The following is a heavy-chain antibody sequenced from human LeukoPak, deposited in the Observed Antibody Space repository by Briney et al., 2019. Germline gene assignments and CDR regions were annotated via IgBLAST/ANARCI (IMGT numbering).Heavy chain of an antibody. D-gene: IGHD1-26*01. V-gene: IGHV3-74*01. J-gene: IGHJ6*04. Sequence: AGGSLRLSCAGSGFSFSSYSLNWVRQAPGKGLVWVSRINTDGSSTSYADSVKGRFTISRDNVKNTLYLQMNSLRAEDTAVYYCARDEGIVGAQDVWGKGTTVTVSS. CDR3: ARDEGIVGAQDV. CDR2: INTDGSST. CDR1: GFSFSSYS.